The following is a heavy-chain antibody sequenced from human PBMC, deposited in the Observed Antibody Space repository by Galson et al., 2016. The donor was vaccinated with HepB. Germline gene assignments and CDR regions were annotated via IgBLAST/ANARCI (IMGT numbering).Heavy chain of an antibody. J-gene: IGHJ4*02. CDR3: ATSGGGYHFYYDY. CDR1: LFSFSTYT. Sequence: SLRLSCAASLFSFSTYTINWLRQAPGKGLGWVSSISGTSTYIYYSDSVRGRFTISRDNAKSSLYLHMSSLRAEDTAVYYCATSGGGYHFYYDYWGQGTLVTVSS. V-gene: IGHV3-21*01. CDR2: ISGTSTYI. D-gene: IGHD2-21*02.